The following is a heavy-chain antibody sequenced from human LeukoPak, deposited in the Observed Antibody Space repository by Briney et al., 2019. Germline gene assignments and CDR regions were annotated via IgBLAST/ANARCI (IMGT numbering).Heavy chain of an antibody. V-gene: IGHV1-24*01. CDR1: GYTLTELS. CDR3: ATRAGDWNYYYMDV. CDR2: FDPEDGET. D-gene: IGHD3/OR15-3a*01. J-gene: IGHJ6*03. Sequence: ASVTVSCKVSGYTLTELSMHWVRQAPGKGLEWMGGFDPEDGETIYAQKFQGRVTMTEDTSTDTAYMELSSLRSEDTAVYYCATRAGDWNYYYMDVWGKGTTVTVSS.